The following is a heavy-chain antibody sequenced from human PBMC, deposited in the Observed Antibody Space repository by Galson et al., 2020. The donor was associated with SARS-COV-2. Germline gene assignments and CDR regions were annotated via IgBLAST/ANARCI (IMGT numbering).Heavy chain of an antibody. J-gene: IGHJ5*02. Sequence: ASVKVSCKASGYTFTGYYMHWVRQAPGQGLEWMGWINPNSGGTNYAQKFQGWVTMTRDTSISTAYMELSRLRSDDTAVYYCARGVGYCSGGSCYVNWFDPWGQGTLVTVSS. V-gene: IGHV1-2*04. CDR2: INPNSGGT. D-gene: IGHD2-15*01. CDR1: GYTFTGYY. CDR3: ARGVGYCSGGSCYVNWFDP.